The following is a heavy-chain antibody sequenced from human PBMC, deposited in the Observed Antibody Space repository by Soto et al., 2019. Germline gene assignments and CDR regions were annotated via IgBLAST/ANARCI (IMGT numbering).Heavy chain of an antibody. CDR1: GVSITTSGHY. CDR3: ALGMFMDV. Sequence: QVQLQESGPGLVKPSQTLSLSCSVSGVSITTSGHYWNWVRQRPGRGLEWIGYIDSSGTTYYNPSLKTRLAMSVEPSTSQISLNLSSVTAADMALYFCALGMFMDVWGRGTTVTVSS. J-gene: IGHJ6*03. V-gene: IGHV4-31*03. D-gene: IGHD3-16*01. CDR2: IDSSGTT.